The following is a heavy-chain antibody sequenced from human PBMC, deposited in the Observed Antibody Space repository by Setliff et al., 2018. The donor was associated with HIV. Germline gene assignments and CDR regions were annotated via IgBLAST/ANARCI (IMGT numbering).Heavy chain of an antibody. CDR3: ARGFKNEYEFSGYMDV. CDR2: ISQSGST. J-gene: IGHJ6*03. D-gene: IGHD2-15*01. V-gene: IGHV4-34*01. CDR1: GGSFSGYS. Sequence: PSETLSLTCVVSGGSFSGYSWSWIRQSPGKGLEWIGEISQSGSTRYSPSLDRRVTISRDTSKRQVFLKVPFVDAAYTAVYFCARGFKNEYEFSGYMDVWGNGTMVTVSS.